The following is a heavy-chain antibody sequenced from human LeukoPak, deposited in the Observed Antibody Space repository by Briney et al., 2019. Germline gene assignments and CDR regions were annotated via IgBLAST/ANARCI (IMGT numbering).Heavy chain of an antibody. CDR1: GGTFSSYA. CDR2: ISAYNGNT. Sequence: ASVEVSCKASGGTFSSYAISWVRQAPGQGLEWMGWISAYNGNTNYAQKLQGRVTMTTDTSTSTAYMELRSLRSDDTAVYYCARDGGRGFIAAGHNIFDYWGQGTLVTVSS. CDR3: ARDGGRGFIAAGHNIFDY. V-gene: IGHV1-18*01. D-gene: IGHD6-6*01. J-gene: IGHJ4*02.